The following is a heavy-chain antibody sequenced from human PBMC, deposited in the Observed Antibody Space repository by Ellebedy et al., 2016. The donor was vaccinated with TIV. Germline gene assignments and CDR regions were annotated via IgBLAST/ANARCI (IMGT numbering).Heavy chain of an antibody. V-gene: IGHV3-49*03. CDR1: GFTFGDYA. J-gene: IGHJ4*02. CDR3: ARPPPSFYSSGWHSDY. Sequence: GGSLRLXXTGSGFTFGDYAMSWFRQAPGKGLEWVGFIRSKASGGPAEYAASVKGRFTISRDDSKSIAYLQMNSLKTEDTAVYYCARPPPSFYSSGWHSDYWGQGTLVTVSS. CDR2: IRSKASGGPA. D-gene: IGHD6-19*01.